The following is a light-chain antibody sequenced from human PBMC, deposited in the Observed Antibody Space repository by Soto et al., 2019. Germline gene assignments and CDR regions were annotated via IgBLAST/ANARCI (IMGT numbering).Light chain of an antibody. Sequence: DLQMTQSPSTLSASVGDRVTITCRASQSISTWLAWYQQKPGKAPKLRIYKASNLEGGVPSRFSGSGSGTEFTITINSLQPDDFATYYCQQYNTYPLSFGGGTTVEIK. CDR3: QQYNTYPLS. V-gene: IGKV1-5*03. CDR2: KAS. CDR1: QSISTW. J-gene: IGKJ4*01.